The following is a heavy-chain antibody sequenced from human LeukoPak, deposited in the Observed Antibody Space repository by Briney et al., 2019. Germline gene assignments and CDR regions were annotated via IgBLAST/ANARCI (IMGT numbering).Heavy chain of an antibody. Sequence: PGGSLRLSCAASGFTFSSYAMHWDRQAPGKGLEWVAVISYDGSNKYYADSVKGRFTISRDNSKNTLYLQMNSLRAEDTAVYYCAPDWGLDYWGQGTLVTVSS. CDR2: ISYDGSNK. V-gene: IGHV3-30-3*01. CDR3: APDWGLDY. D-gene: IGHD7-27*01. J-gene: IGHJ4*02. CDR1: GFTFSSYA.